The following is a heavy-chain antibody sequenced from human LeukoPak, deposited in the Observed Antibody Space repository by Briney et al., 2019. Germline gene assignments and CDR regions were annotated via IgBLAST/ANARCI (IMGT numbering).Heavy chain of an antibody. Sequence: ASVTVSCKASGGTFSSYAISWVRQAPGQGLEWMGGIIPIFGTANYAQKFQGRVTITADESTSTAYMELSSLRSEDTAVYYCARDPRLYYYDSSGYYSKKMNYYYYGMDVWGQGTTVTVSS. V-gene: IGHV1-69*01. J-gene: IGHJ6*02. CDR3: ARDPRLYYYDSSGYYSKKMNYYYYGMDV. CDR2: IIPIFGTA. D-gene: IGHD3-22*01. CDR1: GGTFSSYA.